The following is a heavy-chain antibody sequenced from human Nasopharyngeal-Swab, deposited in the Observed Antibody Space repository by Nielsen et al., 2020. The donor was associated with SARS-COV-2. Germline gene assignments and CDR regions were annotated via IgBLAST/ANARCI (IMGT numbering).Heavy chain of an antibody. CDR2: INPSGGST. Sequence: WVRQAPGQGLEWMGIINPSGGSTSYAQKFQGRVTMTRDTSTSTVYMELSSLRSEDTAVYYCARDSSSYSSSLRTYYYYGMDVWGQGTTVTVSS. CDR3: ARDSSSYSSSLRTYYYYGMDV. J-gene: IGHJ6*02. D-gene: IGHD6-13*01. V-gene: IGHV1-46*01.